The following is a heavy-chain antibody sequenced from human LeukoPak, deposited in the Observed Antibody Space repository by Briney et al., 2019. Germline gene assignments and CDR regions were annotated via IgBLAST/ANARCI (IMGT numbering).Heavy chain of an antibody. CDR1: GFTFSSYG. CDR2: IRYDGSNK. CDR3: AKADCSSTSCSFDY. V-gene: IGHV3-30*02. Sequence: GGSLRLSCAASGFTFSSYGMHWVRQAPGKGLEWVAFIRYDGSNKYYADSVKGRFTISRDNSKNTLYLQMNSLRVEDTAVYYYAKADCSSTSCSFDYWGQGTLVTVSS. D-gene: IGHD2-2*01. J-gene: IGHJ4*02.